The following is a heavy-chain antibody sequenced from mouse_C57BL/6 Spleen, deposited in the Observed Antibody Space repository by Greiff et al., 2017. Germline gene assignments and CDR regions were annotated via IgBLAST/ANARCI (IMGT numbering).Heavy chain of an antibody. J-gene: IGHJ4*01. CDR3: ARGGYYGSSYGDAMDY. V-gene: IGHV1-66*01. CDR1: GYSFTSYY. D-gene: IGHD1-1*01. CDR2: IYPGSGNT. Sequence: VQLQQSGPELVKPGASVKISCKASGYSFTSYYIHWVKQRPGQGLEWIGWIYPGSGNTKYNEKFKGKATLTADTSSSTAYMQLSSLTSEDSAVYYCARGGYYGSSYGDAMDYWGQGTSVTVSS.